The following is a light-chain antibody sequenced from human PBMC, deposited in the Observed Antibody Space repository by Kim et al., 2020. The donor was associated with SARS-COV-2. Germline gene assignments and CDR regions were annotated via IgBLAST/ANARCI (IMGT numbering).Light chain of an antibody. J-gene: IGKJ1*01. V-gene: IGKV1-27*01. Sequence: ASVGDRVSITCRAGQSISNDLALYQQKPGKVPKLLIFAASTLQSGVPSRFSGSGSGTDFTLTISSLQPEDVATYYCQKYNGAPWTFGQGTKVDIK. CDR1: QSISND. CDR2: AAS. CDR3: QKYNGAPWT.